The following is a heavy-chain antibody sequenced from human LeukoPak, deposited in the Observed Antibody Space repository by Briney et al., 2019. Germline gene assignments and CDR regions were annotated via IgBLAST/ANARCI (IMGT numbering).Heavy chain of an antibody. CDR1: GYTFTSYD. Sequence: ASVKVSCKASGYTFTSYDINWVRQATGQGLEWMGWMNPNSGNTGYAQKFQGRVTMTRNTSISTAYMELSSLRSEDTAVYYCARGDVTVAAAGYYYYYMDVWGKGTTVTISS. D-gene: IGHD6-13*01. J-gene: IGHJ6*03. CDR3: ARGDVTVAAAGYYYYYMDV. CDR2: MNPNSGNT. V-gene: IGHV1-8*01.